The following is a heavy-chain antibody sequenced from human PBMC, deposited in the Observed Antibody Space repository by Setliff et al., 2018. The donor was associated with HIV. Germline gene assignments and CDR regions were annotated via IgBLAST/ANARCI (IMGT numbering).Heavy chain of an antibody. J-gene: IGHJ6*03. CDR1: GDSVSSASYY. Sequence: SETLSLPCTVSGDSVSSASYYWSWIRQPPGKGLEWIGYIYYSGTTKYNPSLKSRVTISVDTSKNQFSLKLSSVTAADTAVYYCASEACTSCRSSSGYYYYYMDVWGKGTTVTVSS. CDR3: ASEACTSCRSSSGYYYYYMDV. V-gene: IGHV4-61*01. D-gene: IGHD6-6*01. CDR2: IYYSGTT.